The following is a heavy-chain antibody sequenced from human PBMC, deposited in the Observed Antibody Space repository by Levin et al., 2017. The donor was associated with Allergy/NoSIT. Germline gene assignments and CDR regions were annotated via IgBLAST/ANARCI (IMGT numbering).Heavy chain of an antibody. CDR2: IYPGDSDT. J-gene: IGHJ4*02. Sequence: GGSLRLSCKGSGYSFTSYWIGWVRQMPGKGLEWMGIIYPGDSDTTYSPSFQGQVTISADSSISTAYLRWSSLKASDTAMYYCARRVSSAWYYFDYWGQGTLVTVSS. CDR1: GYSFTSYW. D-gene: IGHD6-19*01. V-gene: IGHV5-51*01. CDR3: ARRVSSAWYYFDY.